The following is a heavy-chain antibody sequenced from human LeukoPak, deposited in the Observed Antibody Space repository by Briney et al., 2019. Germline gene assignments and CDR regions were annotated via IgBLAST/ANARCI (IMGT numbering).Heavy chain of an antibody. Sequence: SSETLSLTCAVYGGSFGGYYWSWLRQPPGKGLEWIGEINHSGSTNYNPSLKSRVTISVDTSKNQFSLKLRSVTAADTAVYYCARTDDIVVVPAATPVAFDIWGQGTMVTVSS. CDR3: ARTDDIVVVPAATPVAFDI. D-gene: IGHD2-2*01. CDR1: GGSFGGYY. CDR2: INHSGST. V-gene: IGHV4-34*01. J-gene: IGHJ3*02.